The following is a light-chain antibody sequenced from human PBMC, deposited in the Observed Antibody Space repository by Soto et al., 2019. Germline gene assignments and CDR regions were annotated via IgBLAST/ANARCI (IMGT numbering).Light chain of an antibody. V-gene: IGKV3-20*01. J-gene: IGKJ2*01. CDR3: QQYGNSPYA. CDR2: GAS. CDR1: QRVSSNY. Sequence: EIVLTQSPGTLSLSPGERATLSCRASQRVSSNYLTWYQQKSGQAPRLRIYGASSRATGIPDRFSGSGSGTDFTLTISKLEPEDFAVYYCQQYGNSPYAFGQGTELEI.